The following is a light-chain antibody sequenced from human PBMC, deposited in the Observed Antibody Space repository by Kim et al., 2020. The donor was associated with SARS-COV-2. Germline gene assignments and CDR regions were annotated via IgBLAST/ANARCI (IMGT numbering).Light chain of an antibody. J-gene: IGLJ1*01. CDR3: NSRDSTGKRWV. Sequence: SSELTQDPAVSVALGQTVKITFQGDSLRSYYASWYQQKPGQAPILVIYGRNNRPSGIPDRFSGSSSVNTASLTITGAQAEDEADYYCNSRDSTGKRWVFG. V-gene: IGLV3-19*01. CDR2: GRN. CDR1: SLRSYY.